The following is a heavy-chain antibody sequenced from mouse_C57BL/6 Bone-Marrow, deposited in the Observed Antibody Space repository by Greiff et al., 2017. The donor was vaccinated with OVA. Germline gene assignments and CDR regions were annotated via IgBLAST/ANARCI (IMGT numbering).Heavy chain of an antibody. D-gene: IGHD1-1*01. Sequence: VQLQQSGAELVRPGASVKLSCTASGFNIKDDYMHWVKQRPEKGLEWIGWIDPENGDTEYASKFQGKATITADTASNTAYLQLSSLTSEDTAVYYCTTWGTTVVAPYAMDYWGQGTAVTVSS. CDR1: GFNIKDDY. J-gene: IGHJ4*01. V-gene: IGHV14-4*01. CDR3: TTWGTTVVAPYAMDY. CDR2: IDPENGDT.